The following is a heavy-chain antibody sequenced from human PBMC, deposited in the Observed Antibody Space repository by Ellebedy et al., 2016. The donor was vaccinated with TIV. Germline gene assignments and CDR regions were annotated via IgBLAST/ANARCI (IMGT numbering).Heavy chain of an antibody. D-gene: IGHD1-1*01. V-gene: IGHV4-4*07. J-gene: IGHJ6*03. CDR1: GGSVSRYF. CDR2: IFTSRSF. CDR3: ARVHCSITTCDYYYMDV. Sequence: SETLSLXXTVSGGSVSRYFVSWIRQPAGKGLEWIGRIFTSRSFNYNPSLMSRVTMSVVTSNNQISLRLNSVTAADTAVYYCARVHCSITTCDYYYMDVWGKGTTVTVSS.